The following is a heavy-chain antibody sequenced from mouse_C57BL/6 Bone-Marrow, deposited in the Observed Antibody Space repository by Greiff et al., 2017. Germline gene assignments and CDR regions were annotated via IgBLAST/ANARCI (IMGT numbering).Heavy chain of an antibody. CDR2: IYPSDSET. J-gene: IGHJ2*01. D-gene: IGHD2-4*01. Sequence: VQLQQPGAELVRPGSSVKLSCKASGYTFTSYWMDWVKQRPGQGLEWIGNIYPSDSETHYNQKFKDKATLTVDKSSSTAYMQLSSLTSEDSAVYYCARYYDNYFDYWGQGTTLTVSS. V-gene: IGHV1-61*01. CDR3: ARYYDNYFDY. CDR1: GYTFTSYW.